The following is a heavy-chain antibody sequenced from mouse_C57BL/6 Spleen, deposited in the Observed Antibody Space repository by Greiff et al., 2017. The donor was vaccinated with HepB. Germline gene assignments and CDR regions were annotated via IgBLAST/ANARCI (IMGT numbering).Heavy chain of an antibody. CDR1: GYTFTSYW. Sequence: QVQLQQSGAELVKPGALVKMSCKASGYTFTSYWITWVKQRPGQGLEWIGDIYPGSGSTNYNEKFKSKATLTVDTSSSTAYMQLSSLTSEDSAVYYCARKNYGSSYYFDYWGQGTTLTVSS. CDR3: ARKNYGSSYYFDY. J-gene: IGHJ2*01. V-gene: IGHV1-55*01. D-gene: IGHD1-1*01. CDR2: IYPGSGST.